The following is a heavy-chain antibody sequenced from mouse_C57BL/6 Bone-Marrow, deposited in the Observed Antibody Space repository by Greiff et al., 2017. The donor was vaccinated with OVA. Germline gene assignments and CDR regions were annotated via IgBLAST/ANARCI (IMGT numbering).Heavy chain of an antibody. Sequence: QVQLQQPGAELVRPGTSVKLSCKASGYTFTSYWMHWVKQRPGQGLEWIGVIDPSDSYTNYNQKFKGKATLTVDTSSSTAYMQLSSLTSEDSAVYYCAREGGYWGKGTTRTVSS. CDR3: AREGGY. CDR2: IDPSDSYT. J-gene: IGHJ2*01. V-gene: IGHV1-59*01. CDR1: GYTFTSYW.